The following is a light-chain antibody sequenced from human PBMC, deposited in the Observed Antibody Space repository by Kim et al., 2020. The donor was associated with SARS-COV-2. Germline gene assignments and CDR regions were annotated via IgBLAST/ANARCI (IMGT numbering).Light chain of an antibody. Sequence: DIQMTQSPSSLSASLGDRVTITCRASQSISSYLNWYQQKPGKSPKLLIYAASSLQSGVPSRFSGSGSGIEFTLTISSLQPEDFATYYCRQSYTTPRTFGQGTKVDIK. CDR3: RQSYTTPRT. CDR2: AAS. J-gene: IGKJ1*01. CDR1: QSISSY. V-gene: IGKV1-39*01.